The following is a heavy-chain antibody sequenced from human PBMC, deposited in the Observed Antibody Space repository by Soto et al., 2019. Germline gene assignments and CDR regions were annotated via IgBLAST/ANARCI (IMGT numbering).Heavy chain of an antibody. CDR3: ARGPSSLTRFDY. D-gene: IGHD2-2*01. V-gene: IGHV3-30-3*01. CDR1: EVTFSSYA. J-gene: IGHJ4*02. Sequence: GGPLIHSCAASEVTFSSYAMHWVRQAPGKGLGWVAVISYDGSNKYYVDSVKGRFTISRDNSKNTLYLQMNSLRAEDTAVYYCARGPSSLTRFDYWGQGTLATVS. CDR2: ISYDGSNK.